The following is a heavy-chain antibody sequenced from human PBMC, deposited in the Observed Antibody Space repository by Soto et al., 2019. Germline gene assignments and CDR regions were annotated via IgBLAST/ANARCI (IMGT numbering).Heavy chain of an antibody. CDR3: ASGGNITSFRVVIMSGMDL. CDR1: GYTFTSYA. Sequence: QVQLVQSGAEVKKPGASVKVSCKTSGYTFTSYAMHWVRQAPGQRLEWMGWTNAGNGNTKYSQKFQGRVTITRDTSAKTAHMERSSLRSEDTAVYYCASGGNITSFRVVIMSGMDLWGQGNTVTGSS. J-gene: IGHJ6*02. D-gene: IGHD3-3*01. V-gene: IGHV1-3*01. CDR2: TNAGNGNT.